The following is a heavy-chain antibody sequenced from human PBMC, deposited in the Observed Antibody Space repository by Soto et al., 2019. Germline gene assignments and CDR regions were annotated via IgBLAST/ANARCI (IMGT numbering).Heavy chain of an antibody. CDR1: GFSFSSTP. J-gene: IGHJ4*02. CDR2: ISAGGGNT. Sequence: GSLRLSCAASGFSFSSTPMTWVRQAPGRGLEWVSDISAGGGNTYYADSVKGRFTVSRDNSNNKMFLQMNSLRPEDTALYFCARDRLGSGWYSNWGQGTVVTVPQ. D-gene: IGHD6-13*01. V-gene: IGHV3-23*01. CDR3: ARDRLGSGWYSN.